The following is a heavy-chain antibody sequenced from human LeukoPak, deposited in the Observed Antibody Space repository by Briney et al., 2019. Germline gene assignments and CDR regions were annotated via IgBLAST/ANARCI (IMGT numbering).Heavy chain of an antibody. D-gene: IGHD3-16*02. V-gene: IGHV1-18*01. CDR3: ARGGLGELSKIPSFDY. Sequence: ASVKVSCKASGYTFTSYGISWVRQAPGQGLEWMGWISAYNGNTNYAQKLQGRVTMTTDTSTSTAYMELGSLRSDDTAVYYCARGGLGELSKIPSFDYWGQGTLVTVSS. CDR2: ISAYNGNT. J-gene: IGHJ4*02. CDR1: GYTFTSYG.